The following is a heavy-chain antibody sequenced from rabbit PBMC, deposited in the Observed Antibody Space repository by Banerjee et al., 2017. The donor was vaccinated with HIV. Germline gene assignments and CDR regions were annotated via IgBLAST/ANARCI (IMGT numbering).Heavy chain of an antibody. CDR2: IWTGSDDYN. CDR3: ARDLAGVIGWNFGL. V-gene: IGHV1S45*01. J-gene: IGHJ4*01. CDR1: GFSFSNKYV. Sequence: QEQLEESGGDLVKPEGSLTLTCTASGFSFSNKYVMCWVRQAPGKGLEWIACIWTGSDDYNYYASWAKGRFTISRTSSTTVTLQMTNLTGADTATYFCARDLAGVIGWNFGLWGPGTLVTVS. D-gene: IGHD4-1*01.